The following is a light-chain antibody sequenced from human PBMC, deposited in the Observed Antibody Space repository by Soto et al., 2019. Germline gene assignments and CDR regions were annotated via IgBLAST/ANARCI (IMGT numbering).Light chain of an antibody. CDR3: QRYNNWPLT. Sequence: MTQSPSSLSASVGDRVTITCRASESISTWLAWYQQKPGQTPRLLIYDTSTRATGVPARFSGSRSGTEFTLTINSLQSEDFAVYYCQRYNNWPLTFGGGTKVENK. CDR1: ESISTW. V-gene: IGKV3-15*01. CDR2: DTS. J-gene: IGKJ4*01.